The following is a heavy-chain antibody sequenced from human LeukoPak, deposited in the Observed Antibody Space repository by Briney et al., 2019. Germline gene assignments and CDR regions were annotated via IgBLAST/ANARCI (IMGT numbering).Heavy chain of an antibody. CDR3: ARDEPDSYGYNY. D-gene: IGHD5-18*01. CDR1: GFTFSSYA. V-gene: IGHV3-64*01. Sequence: GQSLRLSCAASGFTFSSYAMHWVRQAPGKGLEYVSAISSNGGSTYYANSVKGRFTISRDNSKNTLYLQMGSLRAEDMAVYYCARDEPDSYGYNYWGQGTLVTVSS. CDR2: ISSNGGST. J-gene: IGHJ4*02.